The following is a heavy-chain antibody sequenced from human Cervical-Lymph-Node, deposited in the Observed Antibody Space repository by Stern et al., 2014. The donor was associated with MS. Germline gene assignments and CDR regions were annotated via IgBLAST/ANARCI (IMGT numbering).Heavy chain of an antibody. D-gene: IGHD5-12*01. CDR3: ARDGDRYNDYELGYYGMDI. CDR2: ISAHKGNT. V-gene: IGHV1-18*01. CDR1: GYTFTSYG. Sequence: QVQLVQSGAEVKKPGASVKVSCKASGYTFTSYGFSWVRLAPGQGLEWMGWISAHKGNTKYSQKFQDRVTLTTDTSTNTGYMELRSLRPDDTAVYYCARDGDRYNDYELGYYGMDIWGQGTTVIVSS. J-gene: IGHJ6*02.